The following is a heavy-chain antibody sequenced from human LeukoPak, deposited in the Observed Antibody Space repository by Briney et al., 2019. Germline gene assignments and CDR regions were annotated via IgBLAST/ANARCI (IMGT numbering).Heavy chain of an antibody. V-gene: IGHV3-33*01. D-gene: IGHD6-13*01. J-gene: IGHJ6*04. CDR1: GFTFSSCG. CDR2: IWYDGSNK. Sequence: PGRSLRLSCAASGFTFSSCGMHWVRQAPGKGLEWVAVIWYDGSNKYYADSVKGRFTISRDNSKNTLYLQMNSLRAEDTAVYYCARRGRIAAAGTNYYYGMDVWGKGTTVTVSS. CDR3: ARRGRIAAAGTNYYYGMDV.